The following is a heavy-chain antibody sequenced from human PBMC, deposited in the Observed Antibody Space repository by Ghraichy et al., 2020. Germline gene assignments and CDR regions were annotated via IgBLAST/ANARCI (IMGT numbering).Heavy chain of an antibody. CDR1: GGSVSSGSYY. V-gene: IGHV4-61*01. J-gene: IGHJ5*02. D-gene: IGHD3-10*01. CDR3: ARRRGGGNWFDP. CDR2: IYYSGST. Sequence: SETLSLTCTVSGGSVSSGSYYWSWIRQPPGKGLEWIGYIYYSGSTNYNPSLKSRVTISVDTSKNQFSLKLSSVTAADTAVYYCARRRGGGNWFDPWGQGTLVTVSS.